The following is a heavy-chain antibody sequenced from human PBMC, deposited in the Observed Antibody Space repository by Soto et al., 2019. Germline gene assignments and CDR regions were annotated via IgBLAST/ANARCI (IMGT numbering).Heavy chain of an antibody. CDR2: INPNSGGT. J-gene: IGHJ6*02. CDR3: ARDVTRGSSSWSVRRPPGSDYYYGMDV. CDR1: GYTFTGYY. V-gene: IGHV1-2*04. D-gene: IGHD6-13*01. Sequence: ASVKVSCKASGYTFTGYYMHWVRQAPGQGLEWMGWINPNSGGTNYAQKFQGWVTMTRDTSISTAYMELSRLRSDDTAVYYCARDVTRGSSSWSVRRPPGSDYYYGMDVWGQGTTVTVSS.